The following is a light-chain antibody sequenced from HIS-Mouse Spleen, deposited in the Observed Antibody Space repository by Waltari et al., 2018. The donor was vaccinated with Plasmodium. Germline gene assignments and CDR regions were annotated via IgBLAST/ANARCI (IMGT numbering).Light chain of an antibody. CDR3: CSYAGSSTNWV. V-gene: IGLV2-23*01. CDR2: EGS. J-gene: IGLJ3*02. Sequence: QSALTQPASVSGSPGQSIIISCTGTSSDVGSYNLVSWYQQHPGKAPKLMIYEGSKRPSGVSTRFAGSKSGNTASLTSSGLQAEDEADYYCCSYAGSSTNWVFGGGTKLTVL. CDR1: SSDVGSYNL.